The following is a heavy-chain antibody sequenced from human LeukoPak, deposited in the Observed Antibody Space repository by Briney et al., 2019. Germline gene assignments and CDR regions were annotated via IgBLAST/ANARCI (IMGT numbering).Heavy chain of an antibody. J-gene: IGHJ6*02. CDR3: ARPPNYYYYGMDV. Sequence: GESLKISCKGSGYSFTSYWIGWVRPMPGKGLEWMGIIYPGDSDTRYSPSFQGQVTISADKSISTAYLQWSSLKASDTAMYYCARPPNYYYYGMDVWGQGTTVTVSS. CDR2: IYPGDSDT. V-gene: IGHV5-51*01. CDR1: GYSFTSYW.